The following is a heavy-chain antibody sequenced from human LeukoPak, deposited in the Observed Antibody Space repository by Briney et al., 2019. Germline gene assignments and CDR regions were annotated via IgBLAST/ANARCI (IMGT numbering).Heavy chain of an antibody. CDR1: GFTFSSYA. CDR2: ISGSGGST. J-gene: IGHJ4*02. V-gene: IGHV3-23*01. CDR3: AKTTAGHSSGRDPGWPVDY. Sequence: GGSLRLSCAASGFTFSSYAMHWVRQAPGKGLEWVSHISGSGGSTYHADSVKGRFTISRDNSKNTVYLQMNSLRAEDTAVYYCAKTTAGHSSGRDPGWPVDYWGQGTLVTVSS. D-gene: IGHD6-19*01.